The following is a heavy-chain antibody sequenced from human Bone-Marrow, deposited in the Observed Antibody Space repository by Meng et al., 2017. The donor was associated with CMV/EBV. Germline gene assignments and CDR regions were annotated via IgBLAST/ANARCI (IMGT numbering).Heavy chain of an antibody. V-gene: IGHV3-7*01. CDR2: INQDGSEK. D-gene: IGHD1-1*01. CDR3: ARDDKWNPDY. J-gene: IGHJ4*02. CDR1: GFVFTTYW. Sequence: GESLKISCAASGFVFTTYWMGWVRQAPGKGLEWVANINQDGSEKHYADSVKGRFTISRDNGKHSVSLQVNSLRAEDTAVYYCARDDKWNPDYWGQGTLVTVSS.